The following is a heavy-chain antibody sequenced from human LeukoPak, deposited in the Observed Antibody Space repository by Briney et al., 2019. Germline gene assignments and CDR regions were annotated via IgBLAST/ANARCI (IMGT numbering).Heavy chain of an antibody. CDR3: ARGGDLNDYGDFTSEY. J-gene: IGHJ4*02. CDR1: GFTSRGDW. V-gene: IGHV3-74*01. CDR2: SKNDGSST. D-gene: IGHD4-17*01. Sequence: GGSLRLSCAVSGFTSRGDWMHWVRQAPGKGLVWVSRSKNDGSSTSYADSVRGRFTISRDNARNSLYLQMNSLRAEDTAVYYCARGGDLNDYGDFTSEYWGQGTLVTVSS.